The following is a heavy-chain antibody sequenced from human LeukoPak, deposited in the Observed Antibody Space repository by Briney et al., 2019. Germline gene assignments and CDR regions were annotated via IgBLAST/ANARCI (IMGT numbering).Heavy chain of an antibody. D-gene: IGHD3-3*01. J-gene: IGHJ4*02. CDR2: INPNSGGT. V-gene: IGHV1-2*02. Sequence: GASVKVSCKASGYTFTEYYVHWVRQAPGQGLEWMGWINPNSGGTDYAQNFQGRVTMTRDTSISTAYMELSRLRSDDTAVYYCARLRITIFAVVATTDHFDYWGQGTLVTVSS. CDR3: ARLRITIFAVVATTDHFDY. CDR1: GYTFTEYY.